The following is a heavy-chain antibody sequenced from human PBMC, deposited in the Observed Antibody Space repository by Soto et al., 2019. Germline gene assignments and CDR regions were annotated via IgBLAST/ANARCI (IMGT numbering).Heavy chain of an antibody. J-gene: IGHJ2*01. CDR3: ARGYYDILTGHPRWYFDL. CDR1: GFTFSNYA. CDR2: ISYDGSNK. D-gene: IGHD3-9*01. Sequence: QVQLVESGGGVVQPGRSLRLSCAASGFTFSNYAMHWVRQAPGKGLEWVAVISYDGSNKYYADSVKGRFTISRDNSKDKLYLQMNTLRAEDTAVYYCARGYYDILTGHPRWYFDLWGRGTLVTVSS. V-gene: IGHV3-30-3*01.